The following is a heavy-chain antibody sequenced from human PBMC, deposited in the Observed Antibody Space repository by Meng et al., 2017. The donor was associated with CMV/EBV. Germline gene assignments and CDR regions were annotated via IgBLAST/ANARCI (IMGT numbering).Heavy chain of an antibody. D-gene: IGHD3-10*01. V-gene: IGHV1-8*03. J-gene: IGHJ6*02. Sequence: ASVKVSCKASGYTFTSYDINWVRQATGQGLEWMGWMNPNSGNTGYAQKLQGRVTITRNTSISTAYMELSSLRSEDTAVYYCARGGYGSGVPYGMDVWGQGTTVTVSS. CDR2: MNPNSGNT. CDR3: ARGGYGSGVPYGMDV. CDR1: GYTFTSYD.